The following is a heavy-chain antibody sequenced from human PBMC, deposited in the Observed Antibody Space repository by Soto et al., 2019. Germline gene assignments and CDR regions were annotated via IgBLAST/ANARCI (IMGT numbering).Heavy chain of an antibody. CDR2: IYYSGRT. CDR3: ARQRTTVVTQAYFDH. J-gene: IGHJ4*02. CDR1: GESISSSSYY. V-gene: IGHV4-39*01. D-gene: IGHD2-21*02. Sequence: XGTLFLTCIVSGESISSSSYYWGWIRQPPGKGLEWIGSIYYSGRTYYNPSFKSRVTISIDTSKNQFSLKLSSVTATDTAVYYCARQRTTVVTQAYFDHWGQGALVTVSS.